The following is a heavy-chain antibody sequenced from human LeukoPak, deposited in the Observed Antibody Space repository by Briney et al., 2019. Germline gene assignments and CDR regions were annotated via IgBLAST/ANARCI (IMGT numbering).Heavy chain of an antibody. CDR2: ISMTGGST. CDR3: ARDLEIVAAGWYFDL. J-gene: IGHJ2*01. Sequence: GGSLRLSCAASGFIFSNYAMTWVRQAPGKGLEWVSSISMTGGSTYYADSVEGRFTIPRDNSKNTLLLQMKDLRAEDTAVYYCARDLEIVAAGWYFDLWGRGTLVIVSS. V-gene: IGHV3-23*01. D-gene: IGHD6-13*01. CDR1: GFIFSNYA.